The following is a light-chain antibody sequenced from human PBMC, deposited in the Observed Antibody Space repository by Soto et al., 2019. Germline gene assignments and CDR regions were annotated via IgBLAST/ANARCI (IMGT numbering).Light chain of an antibody. CDR3: QQYTDWPPIT. J-gene: IGKJ3*01. V-gene: IGKV3-15*01. CDR1: QSVSSD. Sequence: EVVMTQSPATLSLSPGERATLSCRASQSVSSDLAWYQQKPGQAPRLLIYGASTRATDIPARFSGGGSGTEFTLTISSLQSEDFAIYYCQQYTDWPPITFGPGTKVDIK. CDR2: GAS.